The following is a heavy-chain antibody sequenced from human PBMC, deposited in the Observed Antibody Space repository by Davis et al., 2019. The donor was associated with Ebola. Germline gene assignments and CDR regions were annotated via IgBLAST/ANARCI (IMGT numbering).Heavy chain of an antibody. CDR3: AKDSAAWWFGELSY. D-gene: IGHD3-10*01. V-gene: IGHV3-30*18. CDR2: ISYDGSNK. Sequence: GESLKISCAASGFTFSSYGMHWVRQAPGKGLEWVAVISYDGSNKYYADSVKGRFTISRDNSKNTLYLQMNGLRAEDTAVYYCAKDSAAWWFGELSYWGQGTLVTVSS. CDR1: GFTFSSYG. J-gene: IGHJ4*02.